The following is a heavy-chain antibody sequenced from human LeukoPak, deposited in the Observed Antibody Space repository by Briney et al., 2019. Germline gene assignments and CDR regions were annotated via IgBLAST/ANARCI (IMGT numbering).Heavy chain of an antibody. CDR2: INHSGST. Sequence: PSETLSLTCAVYGGSFSGYYWSWIRQPPGKGLEWIGEINHSGSTNYNPSLKSRVTISVDTSKNQFSLKLSSVAAADTAVYYCARDQVEYSSSWFDIWGQGTMVTVSS. V-gene: IGHV4-34*01. J-gene: IGHJ3*02. CDR3: ARDQVEYSSSWFDI. CDR1: GGSFSGYY. D-gene: IGHD6-13*01.